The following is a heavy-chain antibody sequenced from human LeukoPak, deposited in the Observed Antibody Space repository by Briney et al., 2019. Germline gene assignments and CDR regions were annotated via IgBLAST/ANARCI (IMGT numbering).Heavy chain of an antibody. V-gene: IGHV4-59*01. CDR3: ARDSSAVDTAMVRGWFDP. D-gene: IGHD5-18*01. CDR1: GGSISSYY. Sequence: ASETLSLTCTVSGGSISSYYWSWIRQPPGKGLERIGYIYYSGSTNYNPSLKSRVTISVDTSKNQFSLKLSSVTAADTAVYYCARDSSAVDTAMVRGWFDPWGQGTLVTVSS. CDR2: IYYSGST. J-gene: IGHJ5*02.